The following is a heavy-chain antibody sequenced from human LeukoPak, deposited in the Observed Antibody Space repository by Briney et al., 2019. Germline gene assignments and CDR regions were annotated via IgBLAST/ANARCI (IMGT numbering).Heavy chain of an antibody. CDR1: GGSISSSSYS. CDR3: AKFEGMFFDWVVLREPEDDAFDV. Sequence: SETLSLTCTVSGGSISSSSYSWGWIRQPPGKGLEWIGSIYYSGSTYYNPSLKSRVTISVDTSKNQFSLKLSSVTAADTAVYYCAKFEGMFFDWVVLREPEDDAFDVWGQGTMVTVSS. V-gene: IGHV4-39*07. D-gene: IGHD3-9*01. J-gene: IGHJ3*01. CDR2: IYYSGST.